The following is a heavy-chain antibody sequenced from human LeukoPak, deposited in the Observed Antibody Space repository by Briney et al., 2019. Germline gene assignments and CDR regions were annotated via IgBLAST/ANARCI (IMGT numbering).Heavy chain of an antibody. CDR2: IIPIFGTA. D-gene: IGHD3-3*01. CDR1: GYTFTSYG. J-gene: IGHJ6*03. CDR3: ARDQEYYDFWSGAVRPYYMDV. Sequence: GASVKVSCKASGYTFTSYGISWVRQAPGQGLEWMGGIIPIFGTANYAQKFQGRVTITADESTSTAYMELSSLRSEDTAVYYCARDQEYYDFWSGAVRPYYMDVWGKGTTVTVSS. V-gene: IGHV1-69*13.